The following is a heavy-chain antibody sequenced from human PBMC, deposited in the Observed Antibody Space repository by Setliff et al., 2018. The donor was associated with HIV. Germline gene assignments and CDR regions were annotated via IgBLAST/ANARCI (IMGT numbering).Heavy chain of an antibody. Sequence: GASVKVSCKASGGTFSNYGISWVRQAPGQGLEWMGGIIPIFGKTNYAQNFQGRVTITADESTSTAYMELNTLRSEDTAIYYCAREGRPYYDSGRNWFDPWGQ. D-gene: IGHD3-10*01. V-gene: IGHV1-69*13. CDR2: IIPIFGKT. CDR1: GGTFSNYG. J-gene: IGHJ5*02. CDR3: AREGRPYYDSGRNWFDP.